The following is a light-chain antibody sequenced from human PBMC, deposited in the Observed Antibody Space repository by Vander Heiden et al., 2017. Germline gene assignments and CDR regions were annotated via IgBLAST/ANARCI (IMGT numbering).Light chain of an antibody. Sequence: DIQMTQSSPTLSASVGDRVTITCRASQNIDSWLPRYQQKPGQAPKLLMHKASSSEHGVPSRSNGSGSGTEFTLTIISLQPDDFATYYCQHDKSYSWTFGQGTKVEIK. V-gene: IGKV1-5*03. CDR1: QNIDSW. J-gene: IGKJ1*01. CDR3: QHDKSYSWT. CDR2: KAS.